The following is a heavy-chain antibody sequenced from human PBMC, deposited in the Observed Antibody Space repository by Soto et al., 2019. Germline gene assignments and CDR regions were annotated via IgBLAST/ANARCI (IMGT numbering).Heavy chain of an antibody. V-gene: IGHV4-39*07. CDR1: GGSISSSNYY. CDR2: IYYSGST. Sequence: SETLSLTCTVSGGSISSSNYYWGWIRQPPGKGLEWIGSIYYSGSTYYNPSLKSRVTISVDTSKNQFSLKLSSVTAADTAVYYCARVGDYDFWSGPAPFYYYYMDVWGKGTTVTVSS. CDR3: ARVGDYDFWSGPAPFYYYYMDV. D-gene: IGHD3-3*01. J-gene: IGHJ6*03.